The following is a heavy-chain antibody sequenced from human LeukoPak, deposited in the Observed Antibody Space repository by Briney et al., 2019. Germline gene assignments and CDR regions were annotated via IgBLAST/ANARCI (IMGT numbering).Heavy chain of an antibody. J-gene: IGHJ3*02. CDR2: MNPNRGNT. D-gene: IGHD3-22*01. CDR1: GYTFTSYD. CDR3: ASFYYDSSGYYSAFDI. V-gene: IGHV1-8*01. Sequence: ASVRVSCKASGYTFTSYDINWLRQAAGQGLEWMGWMNPNRGNTGYAQKFQGRVTMTRNTSISTAYMELSSLRSEDTAVYYCASFYYDSSGYYSAFDIWGQGTMVTVSS.